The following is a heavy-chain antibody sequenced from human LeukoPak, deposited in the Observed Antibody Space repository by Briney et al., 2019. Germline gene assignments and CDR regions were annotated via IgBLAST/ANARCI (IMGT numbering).Heavy chain of an antibody. V-gene: IGHV3-23*01. D-gene: IGHD2-21*02. CDR2: ISSSGAGT. CDR3: ARDLTDCGGDCYSGRYYYYYYMDV. Sequence: GGSLRLSCAASGFTFSSYAMSWVRQAPGKGLEWVSAISSSGAGTYYADSVKGRFTISRDNAKNSLYLQMNSLRAEDTALYYCARDLTDCGGDCYSGRYYYYYYMDVWGKGTTVTVSS. CDR1: GFTFSSYA. J-gene: IGHJ6*03.